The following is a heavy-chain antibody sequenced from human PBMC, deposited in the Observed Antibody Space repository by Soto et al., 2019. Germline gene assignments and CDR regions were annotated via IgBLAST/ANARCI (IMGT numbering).Heavy chain of an antibody. CDR1: GDSISSYY. V-gene: IGHV4-59*08. Sequence: TSQTLSLTCTVSGDSISSYYWSWIRQPPGKGLEWIGYIYYSGSTNYNPSLKSRVTISVDTSKRQFSLKLNSVTPPTTALYYLSRQPQGYYRDVWGKGTTVIVSS. CDR2: IYYSGST. J-gene: IGHJ6*03. CDR3: SRQPQGYYRDV.